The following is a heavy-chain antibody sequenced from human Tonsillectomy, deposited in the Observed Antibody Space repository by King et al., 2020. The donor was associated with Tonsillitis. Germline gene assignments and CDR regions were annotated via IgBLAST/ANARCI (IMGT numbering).Heavy chain of an antibody. CDR2: IRFSGKKT. Sequence: VQLVESGGGVVQPGGSLRLSCTASGFTFSNYGMHWVRQAPGKGLEWLAFIRFSGKKTFYAAPMKGRFTISSANSKHTVYKQMNSLRPEDTAVYFCAKELPPDVVCDYVCLDYWGQGTLVTVSS. V-gene: IGHV3-30*02. CDR1: GFTFSNYG. D-gene: IGHD4-17*01. J-gene: IGHJ4*02. CDR3: AKELPPDVVCDYVCLDY.